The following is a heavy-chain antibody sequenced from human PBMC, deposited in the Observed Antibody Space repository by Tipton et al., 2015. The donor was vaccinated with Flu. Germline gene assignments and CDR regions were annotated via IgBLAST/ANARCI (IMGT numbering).Heavy chain of an antibody. V-gene: IGHV4-39*01. CDR2: IYPSGTT. CDR3: ARLSFYDVDLKNFYFED. CDR1: SGSIRSTNYF. D-gene: IGHD3-10*02. J-gene: IGHJ4*02. Sequence: TLSLTCTVSSGSIRSTNYFCAWIRQPPGKRLELIGSIYPSGTTYYNPSLKSRVTISVDTSKSQFSLMLTSVTAADTAIYYRARLSFYDVDLKNFYFEDWGQGTLVTVSS.